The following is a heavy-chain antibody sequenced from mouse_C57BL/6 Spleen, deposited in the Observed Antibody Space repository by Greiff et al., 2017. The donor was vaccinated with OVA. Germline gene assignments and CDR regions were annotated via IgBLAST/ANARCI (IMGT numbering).Heavy chain of an antibody. J-gene: IGHJ3*01. CDR3: ARGSSWFAY. V-gene: IGHV1-42*01. CDR2: INPSTGGT. CDR1: GYSFTGYY. Sequence: EVKVVESGPELVKPGASVKISCKASGYSFTGYYMNWVKQSPEKSLEWIGEINPSTGGTTYNQKFKAKATLTVDKSSSTAYMQLKSLTSEDSAVYYCARGSSWFAYWGQGTLVTVSA. D-gene: IGHD6-1*01.